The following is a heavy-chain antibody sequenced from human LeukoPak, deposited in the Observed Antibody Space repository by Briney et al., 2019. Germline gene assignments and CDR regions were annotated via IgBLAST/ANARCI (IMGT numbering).Heavy chain of an antibody. Sequence: GGSLRLSCAASGFTFSSYSMNRVRQAPGKGLEWVSSISSSSSYIYYADSVKGRFTISRDNAKNSLYLQMNSLRAEDTAVYYCARDRYYGSGSYYKEYSYYGMDVWGKGSTVTVSS. D-gene: IGHD3-10*01. V-gene: IGHV3-21*01. CDR1: GFTFSSYS. CDR2: ISSSSSYI. CDR3: ARDRYYGSGSYYKEYSYYGMDV. J-gene: IGHJ6*04.